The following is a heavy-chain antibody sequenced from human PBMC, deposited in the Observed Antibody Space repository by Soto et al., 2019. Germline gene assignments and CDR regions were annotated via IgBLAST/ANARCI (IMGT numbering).Heavy chain of an antibody. J-gene: IGHJ4*02. CDR2: INSRTGGT. Sequence: QVQVVQSGAEVKKPGASVKVSCKASGYTFTDYYFHWVRQAPGQGLEWVGWINSRTGGTKYAQKFQGRVTVTRDASISPVYMELSGLTSDNTAVYYCARMPPRGPSDYWGQGTLVTVSS. D-gene: IGHD3-10*01. CDR1: GYTFTDYY. V-gene: IGHV1-2*02. CDR3: ARMPPRGPSDY.